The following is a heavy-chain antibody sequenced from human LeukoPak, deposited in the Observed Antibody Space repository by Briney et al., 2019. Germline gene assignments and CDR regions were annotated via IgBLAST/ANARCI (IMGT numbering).Heavy chain of an antibody. CDR3: ASLRGYNFGPFDY. J-gene: IGHJ4*02. CDR2: MNPNSGGT. D-gene: IGHD5-18*01. V-gene: IGHV1-2*02. Sequence: ASVKVSCKASGYTFSGYHLHWVRQAPGQGLEWMGWMNPNSGGTNYAQKFQGRVTMTRDTSINTAYMELSSLRFDDTAVYYCASLRGYNFGPFDYWGQGTLVTVSS. CDR1: GYTFSGYH.